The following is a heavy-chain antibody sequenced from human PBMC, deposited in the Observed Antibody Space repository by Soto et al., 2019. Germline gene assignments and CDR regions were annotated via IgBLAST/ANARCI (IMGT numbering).Heavy chain of an antibody. D-gene: IGHD3-3*01. CDR3: SRAFPDPPLLLVQGSRGTNYGFWGMDV. V-gene: IGHV6-1*01. J-gene: IGHJ6*02. CDR1: GDSVSSNSAA. Sequence: PSQTLSLTCAISGDSVSSNSAAWNWIRQSPSRGLEWLGRTYYRSKWYNDYAVSVKSRITINPDTSKNQFSLQLNSLSREDTAVYYCSRAFPDPPLLLVQGSRGTNYGFWGMDVWGQGTTVTVSS. CDR2: TYYRSKWYN.